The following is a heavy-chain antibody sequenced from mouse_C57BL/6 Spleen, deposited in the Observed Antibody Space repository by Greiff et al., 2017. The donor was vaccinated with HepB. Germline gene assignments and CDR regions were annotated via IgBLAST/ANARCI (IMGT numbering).Heavy chain of an antibody. CDR2: IYPGDGDT. V-gene: IGHV1-80*01. CDR3: ARSAGTGGFDY. Sequence: VQLQESGAELVKPGASVKISCKASGYAFSSYWMNWVKQRPGKGLEWIGQIYPGDGDTNYNGKFKGKATLTADKSSSTAYMQLSSLTSEDSAVYFCARSAGTGGFDYWGQGTTLTVSS. D-gene: IGHD4-1*01. CDR1: GYAFSSYW. J-gene: IGHJ2*01.